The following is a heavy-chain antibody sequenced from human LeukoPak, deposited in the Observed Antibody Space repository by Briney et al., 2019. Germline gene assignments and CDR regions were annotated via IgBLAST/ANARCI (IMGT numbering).Heavy chain of an antibody. CDR1: GFTFSSYS. V-gene: IGHV3-48*04. J-gene: IGHJ4*02. CDR3: ARSPGIVGVTPFDY. Sequence: GGSLRLSCAASGFTFSSYSMNWVRQAPGKGLEWVSYISSSSSTIYYADSVKGRFTISRDNAKNSLYLQMNSLRAEDTAVYYCARSPGIVGVTPFDYWGQGTLVTVSS. CDR2: ISSSSSTI. D-gene: IGHD1-26*01.